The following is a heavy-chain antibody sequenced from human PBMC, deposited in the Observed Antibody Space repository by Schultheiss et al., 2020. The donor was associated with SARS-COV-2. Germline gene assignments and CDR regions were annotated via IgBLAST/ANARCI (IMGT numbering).Heavy chain of an antibody. D-gene: IGHD1-26*01. CDR2: INPNSGGT. J-gene: IGHJ4*02. CDR3: ARDQGGATGY. Sequence: ASVKVSCKASGYTFTSYGISWVRQAPGQGLEWMGWINPNSGGTNYAQKFQGRVTMTRDTSISTAYMELSRLRSDDTAVYYCARDQGGATGYWGQGTLVTVSS. CDR1: GYTFTSYG. V-gene: IGHV1-2*02.